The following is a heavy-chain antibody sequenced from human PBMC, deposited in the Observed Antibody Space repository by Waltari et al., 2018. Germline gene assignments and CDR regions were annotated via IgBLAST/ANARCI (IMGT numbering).Heavy chain of an antibody. V-gene: IGHV3-13*01. CDR1: GFTFSNFD. Sequence: EVQLVESGGGLVQPGGSLRLSCAASGFTFSNFDMHWVRQATGKGLEWVSTSGTAGDTYYPDSVRGRFTISRDNAKNSFYLQRSSLRADDTAVYYCAKDTVDTTLVRYFDLWGRGTLVTVSS. J-gene: IGHJ2*01. D-gene: IGHD5-18*01. CDR3: AKDTVDTTLVRYFDL. CDR2: SGTAGDT.